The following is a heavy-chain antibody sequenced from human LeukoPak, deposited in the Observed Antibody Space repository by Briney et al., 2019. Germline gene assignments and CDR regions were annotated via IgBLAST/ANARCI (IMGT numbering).Heavy chain of an antibody. J-gene: IGHJ4*02. CDR1: GFTFSSYG. D-gene: IGHD5-18*01. CDR2: IWYDGSNK. V-gene: IGHV3-33*01. Sequence: GRSLRLSCAASGFTFSSYGMHWVRQAPGKGLEWVAVIWYDGSNKYYADSVKGRFTISRDNSKNTLYLKMNSLRAEDTAVYYCARDGDVRGYSYGLYYFDYWGQGTLVAVSS. CDR3: ARDGDVRGYSYGLYYFDY.